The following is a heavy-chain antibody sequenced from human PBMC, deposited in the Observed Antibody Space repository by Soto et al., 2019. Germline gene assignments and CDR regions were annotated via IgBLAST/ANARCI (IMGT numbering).Heavy chain of an antibody. CDR3: ARGGGRETDLWDIVVVPAAIRPVSFYYGMDV. CDR2: ISGSGGST. D-gene: IGHD2-2*02. Sequence: PGGSLRLSCAASGLTFSSYAMSWVRQAPGKGLEWVSAISGSGGSTYYADSVKGRFTISRDNSKNTLYLQMNSLRAEDTAVYYCARGGGRETDLWDIVVVPAAIRPVSFYYGMDVWGQGTTVTVSS. CDR1: GLTFSSYA. V-gene: IGHV3-23*01. J-gene: IGHJ6*02.